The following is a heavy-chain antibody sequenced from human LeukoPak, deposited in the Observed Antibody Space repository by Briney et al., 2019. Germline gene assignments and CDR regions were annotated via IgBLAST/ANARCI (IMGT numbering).Heavy chain of an antibody. D-gene: IGHD3-10*01. CDR1: GYSFTGHW. CDR3: ARVRGATLTSSYFDS. J-gene: IGHJ4*02. V-gene: IGHV5-51*01. Sequence: GASLKISCKGSGYSFTGHWIGWVRQMPGKGLEWMGIIFPGDSDTRYSPSFQGQVTISADKSISTAYLQWSSLKASDTAMYYCARVRGATLTSSYFDSWGQGTLVTVSS. CDR2: IFPGDSDT.